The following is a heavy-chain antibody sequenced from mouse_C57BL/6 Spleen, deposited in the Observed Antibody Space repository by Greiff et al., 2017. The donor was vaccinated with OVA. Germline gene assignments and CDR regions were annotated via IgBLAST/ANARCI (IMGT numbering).Heavy chain of an antibody. D-gene: IGHD4-1*01. Sequence: QVQLQQSGPELVKPGASVKISCKASGYAFSSSWMNWVKQRPGKGLEWIGRIYPGDGDTNYNGKFKGKATLTADKSSSTAYMQRSSLTSEDSAVYFCARETGTFDYWGQGTTLTVSS. V-gene: IGHV1-82*01. CDR2: IYPGDGDT. CDR3: ARETGTFDY. CDR1: GYAFSSSW. J-gene: IGHJ2*01.